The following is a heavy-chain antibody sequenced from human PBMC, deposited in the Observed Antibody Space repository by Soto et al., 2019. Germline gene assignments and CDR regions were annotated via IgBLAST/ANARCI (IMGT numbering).Heavy chain of an antibody. D-gene: IGHD5-12*01. CDR1: GGSISSGGYS. CDR2: IYHSGST. CDR3: AAGGGLPRYY. J-gene: IGHJ4*02. Sequence: QLQLQESGSGLVKPSQTLSLTCAVSGGSISSGGYSWSWIRQPPGKGLEWIGYIYHSGSTYYNPSLKSPVTISVDRSKTPFSLKLSSVTAADTAVYYCAAGGGLPRYYWGQGTLVTVSS. V-gene: IGHV4-30-2*01.